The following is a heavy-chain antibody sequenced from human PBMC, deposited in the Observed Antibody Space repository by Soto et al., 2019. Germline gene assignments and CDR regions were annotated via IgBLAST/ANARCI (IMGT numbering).Heavy chain of an antibody. Sequence: QVQLVQSGPEVKKPGASVKVSCKAIGYSFTSHYMHWVRQAPGQGLEWMGTIFPGGVNIAYAQKFMGRVTTTKDTSTSTVYMELNSLTSDDTAVYYCAREQSWLDLVWCFAPWGQGTLVTVSS. D-gene: IGHD3-16*01. CDR1: GYSFTSHY. J-gene: IGHJ5*02. V-gene: IGHV1-46*03. CDR3: AREQSWLDLVWCFAP. CDR2: IFPGGVNI.